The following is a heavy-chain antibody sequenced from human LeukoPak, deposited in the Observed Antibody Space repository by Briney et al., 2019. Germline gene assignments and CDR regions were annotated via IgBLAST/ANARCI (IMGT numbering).Heavy chain of an antibody. D-gene: IGHD2-15*01. CDR3: AREFCDRAGCSGGLYYDL. V-gene: IGHV3-13*01. J-gene: IGHJ2*01. CDR1: GFTFSTYD. CDR2: IGVAGDT. Sequence: PGGSLRLSCAASGFTFSTYDFHWVRQAPGKGLEWVSAIGVAGDTYYADSMKGRFTISRENADNSLYLQMHSLRAGDTALYYCAREFCDRAGCSGGLYYDLWGRGTLVTVSS.